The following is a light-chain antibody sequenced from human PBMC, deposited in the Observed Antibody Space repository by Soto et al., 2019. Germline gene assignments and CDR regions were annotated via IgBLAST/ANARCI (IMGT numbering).Light chain of an antibody. CDR3: QQYNNWLT. Sequence: EIGMTQSPATLSVSPGERATLSCRASESVSSNLAWYQQKPGQAPRLLIYGASTRATGIPARFSGSGSGTEFTLTISSLPSEDFALYYCQQYNNWLTFGGGTKVEIK. J-gene: IGKJ4*01. CDR1: ESVSSN. CDR2: GAS. V-gene: IGKV3-15*01.